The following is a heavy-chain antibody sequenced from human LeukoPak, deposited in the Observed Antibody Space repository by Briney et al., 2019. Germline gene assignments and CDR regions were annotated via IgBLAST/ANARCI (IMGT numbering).Heavy chain of an antibody. D-gene: IGHD1-7*01. J-gene: IGHJ3*02. CDR1: GGSISSYY. CDR3: ARLRSLGGYNWNYKNLNAFDI. Sequence: PSETLSLTCTVSGGSISSYYWSWIRQPPGKGLEWIGYIYYSGSTNYNPSLKSRVTISVDTSKNQFSLKLSSVTAADTAVYYCARLRSLGGYNWNYKNLNAFDIWGQGTMVTVSS. V-gene: IGHV4-59*08. CDR2: IYYSGST.